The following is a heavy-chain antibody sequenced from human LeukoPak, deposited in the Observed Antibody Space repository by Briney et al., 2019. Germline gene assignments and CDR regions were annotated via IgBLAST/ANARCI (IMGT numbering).Heavy chain of an antibody. Sequence: GGSLRLSCVASGFTFSSYWMHWVRQAPGKGLVWVSRIKSDGSVTTYADSVKGRFTISRDNAKNSLYLQMNSLRAEDTGLYYCARGGSFGELLFDYWGQGTLVTVSS. CDR3: ARGGSFGELLFDY. J-gene: IGHJ4*02. CDR2: IKSDGSVT. V-gene: IGHV3-74*03. CDR1: GFTFSSYW. D-gene: IGHD3-10*01.